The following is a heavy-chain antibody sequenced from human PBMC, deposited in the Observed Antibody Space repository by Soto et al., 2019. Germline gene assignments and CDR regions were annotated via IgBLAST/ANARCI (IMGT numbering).Heavy chain of an antibody. Sequence: QLVESGGRGVQPGRSLRLSCEASEFTFSSYAMHWVRQAPGRGLEWVALISFDGRKEYYADSVKGRFTVSRDNSRSMVYLKMDSLRPDDTAIYYCARPIPRWSYYYGMDVWGQGTTVTVSS. V-gene: IGHV3-30*03. CDR2: ISFDGRKE. D-gene: IGHD2-15*01. J-gene: IGHJ6*02. CDR1: EFTFSSYA. CDR3: ARPIPRWSYYYGMDV.